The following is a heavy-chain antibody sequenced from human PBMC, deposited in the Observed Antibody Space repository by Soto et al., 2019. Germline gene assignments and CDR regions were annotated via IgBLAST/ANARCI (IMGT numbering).Heavy chain of an antibody. CDR3: ARSSNYDSSGHNDI. J-gene: IGHJ3*02. D-gene: IGHD3-22*01. Sequence: ASVKVSCKASGYTFTGYYMHWVRQAPGQGLEWMGWINPNSGGTNYARKFQGWVTMTRDTSISTAYMELSRLRSDDTAVYYCARSSNYDSSGHNDIWGQGTMVTVSS. CDR1: GYTFTGYY. V-gene: IGHV1-2*04. CDR2: INPNSGGT.